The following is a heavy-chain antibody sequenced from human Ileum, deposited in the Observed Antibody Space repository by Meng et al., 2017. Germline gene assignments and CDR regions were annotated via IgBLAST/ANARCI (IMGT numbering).Heavy chain of an antibody. CDR1: GGSFSGYY. V-gene: IGHV4-34*01. Sequence: QVRLQQLGAGLLKPSDTLSPTGAVYGGSFSGYYWSWIRQPPGKGLEWIGEINHSGSTNYNPSLKSRVTISVDTSKNQFSLKLSSVTAADTAVYYCARGGPWFDPWGQGTLVTVSS. CDR3: ARGGPWFDP. J-gene: IGHJ5*02. CDR2: INHSGST.